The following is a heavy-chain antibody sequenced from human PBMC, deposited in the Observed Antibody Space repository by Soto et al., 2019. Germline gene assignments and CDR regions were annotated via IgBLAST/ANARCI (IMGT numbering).Heavy chain of an antibody. V-gene: IGHV3-23*01. D-gene: IGHD6-19*01. CDR3: AKDRSSGWPSEYFEH. CDR2: ISGSGGST. CDR1: GFTFSSYA. Sequence: GGSLRLSCAASGFTFSSYAMSWVRQAPGKGLEWVSAISGSGGSTYYADSVKGRFTISRDNSKNTLYLQMNSLSDEDTAVYYCAKDRSSGWPSEYFEHWGQGTLVTVSS. J-gene: IGHJ1*01.